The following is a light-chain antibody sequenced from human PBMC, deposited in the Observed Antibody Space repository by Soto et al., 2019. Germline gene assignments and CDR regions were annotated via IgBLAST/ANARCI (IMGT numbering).Light chain of an antibody. Sequence: DIQMTQSPSTLSASVGDRVTITCRASQSISSWLAWYQQKQGKAPNLLIYKASSLESGVPSRFSGSGSGTKFTLTISSLQPDDFATYYCQQYNDYPWTFGQGTKVEIK. V-gene: IGKV1-5*03. CDR1: QSISSW. CDR2: KAS. CDR3: QQYNDYPWT. J-gene: IGKJ1*01.